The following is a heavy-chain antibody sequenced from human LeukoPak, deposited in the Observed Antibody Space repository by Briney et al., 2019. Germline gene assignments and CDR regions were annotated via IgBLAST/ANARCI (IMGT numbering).Heavy chain of an antibody. CDR1: GGSISTYY. Sequence: PSETLSLTCSVSGGSISTYYWSWIRQPPGKGLEWLGYIHYSGSTTYNASLESRVTISVDTAKNQFSLKLSSVTAADTAVYYCARLGYCSSTSCYLDAFDIWGQGTMVTVSS. D-gene: IGHD2-2*01. CDR3: ARLGYCSSTSCYLDAFDI. J-gene: IGHJ3*02. CDR2: IHYSGST. V-gene: IGHV4-59*01.